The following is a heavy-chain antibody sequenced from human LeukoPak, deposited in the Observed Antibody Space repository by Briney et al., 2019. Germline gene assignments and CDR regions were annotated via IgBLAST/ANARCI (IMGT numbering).Heavy chain of an antibody. V-gene: IGHV4-61*01. CDR1: GYSISSGYN. J-gene: IGHJ4*02. CDR2: KSYSGST. CDR3: ARNGGSYVFDY. Sequence: SETLSLTCTVSGYSISSGYNWGWIRQPPGKGLEWIGYKSYSGSTNYNPSLKSRVTISIDTSKNQFSLKLSSVTAADTAVYYCARNGGSYVFDYWGQGTLVTVSS. D-gene: IGHD1-26*01.